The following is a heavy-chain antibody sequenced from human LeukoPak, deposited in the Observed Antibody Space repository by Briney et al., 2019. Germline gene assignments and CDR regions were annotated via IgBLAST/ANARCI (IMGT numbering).Heavy chain of an antibody. Sequence: TGGSLRLSCAASGFTFSSYSMNWVRQAPGKGLEWVSSISSSSSYIYYADSVKGRFTISRDNAKNSLYLQMNSLRAEDTAVYYCAKDLERHIVVVTASAVDYWGQGTLVTVSS. J-gene: IGHJ4*02. V-gene: IGHV3-21*01. CDR2: ISSSSSYI. CDR3: AKDLERHIVVVTASAVDY. CDR1: GFTFSSYS. D-gene: IGHD2-21*02.